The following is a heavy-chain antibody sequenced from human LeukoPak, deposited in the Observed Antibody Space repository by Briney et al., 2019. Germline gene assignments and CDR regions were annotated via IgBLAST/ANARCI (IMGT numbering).Heavy chain of an antibody. D-gene: IGHD6-13*01. J-gene: IGHJ6*02. CDR2: IYYSGST. Sequence: SETLSLTCTVSGGSITNYYWTWIRQPPGKGLEWIGYIYYSGSTNYNPSLKSRVTISVDTSKNQFSLKLSSVTAADTAVYYCARDSGAAAGNSYYYYGMDVWGQGTTVTVSS. CDR3: ARDSGAAAGNSYYYYGMDV. V-gene: IGHV4-59*01. CDR1: GGSITNYY.